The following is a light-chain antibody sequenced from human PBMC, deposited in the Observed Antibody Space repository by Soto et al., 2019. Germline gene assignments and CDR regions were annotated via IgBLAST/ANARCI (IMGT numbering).Light chain of an antibody. CDR2: DAS. J-gene: IGKJ1*01. CDR3: QQVNSYPWT. Sequence: DIQMTQSPSTLSASVGDRVTITCRASQSISSWLAWYQQKPGKAPKLLIYDASSLESGVPSRFSGSGSGTEFPPTIRSLQPDDFATYYCQQVNSYPWTFGQGTKVEIK. CDR1: QSISSW. V-gene: IGKV1-5*01.